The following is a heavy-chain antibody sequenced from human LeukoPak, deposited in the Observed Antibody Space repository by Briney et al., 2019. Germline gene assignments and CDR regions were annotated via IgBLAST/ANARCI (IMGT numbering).Heavy chain of an antibody. J-gene: IGHJ5*02. V-gene: IGHV1-18*01. CDR2: ISAYNGNT. CDR3: ARGGRRIAVADSNNWFDP. D-gene: IGHD6-19*01. CDR1: GYTFTSYA. Sequence: ASVKVSCKASGYTFTSYAMNWVRQAPGQGLEWMGWISAYNGNTNYAQKLQGRVTMTTDTSTSTAYMELRSLRSDDTAVYYCARGGRRIAVADSNNWFDPWGQGTLVTVSS.